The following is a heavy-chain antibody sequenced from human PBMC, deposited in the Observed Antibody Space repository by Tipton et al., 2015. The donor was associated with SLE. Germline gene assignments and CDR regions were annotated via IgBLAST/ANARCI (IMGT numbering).Heavy chain of an antibody. CDR2: ISYDGSNE. J-gene: IGHJ6*02. V-gene: IGHV3-30*03. CDR3: ARDFRRYTYGLYYYDGMDV. CDR1: GFAFSTYG. Sequence: SLRLSCAASGFAFSTYGMHWVRQAPGKGLEWVTVISYDGSNEYYADSVKGRFTISRDNSKNTLDLEMNSLRAEDTAVYYCARDFRRYTYGLYYYDGMDVWGQGTTVTVSS. D-gene: IGHD5-18*01.